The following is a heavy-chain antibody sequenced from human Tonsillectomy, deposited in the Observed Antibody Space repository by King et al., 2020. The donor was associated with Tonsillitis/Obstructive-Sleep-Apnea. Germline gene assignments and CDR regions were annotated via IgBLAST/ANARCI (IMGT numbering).Heavy chain of an antibody. CDR3: ARGNDDFWSGYGYDTFDI. CDR1: GFTFSSYS. V-gene: IGHV3-21*01. CDR2: ISSSSSYI. J-gene: IGHJ3*02. Sequence: QLVQSGGGLVKPGGSLRLSCAASGFTFSSYSMNWVRQAPGKGLEWVSSISSSSSYICYADSVKGRFTISRDNAKNSLYLQMNSLRAEDTAVYYCARGNDDFWSGYGYDTFDIWGQGTMVTVSS. D-gene: IGHD3-3*01.